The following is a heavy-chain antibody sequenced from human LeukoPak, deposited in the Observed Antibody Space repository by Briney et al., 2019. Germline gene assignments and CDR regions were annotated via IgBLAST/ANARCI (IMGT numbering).Heavy chain of an antibody. V-gene: IGHV3-23*01. CDR3: AKVAHGGDAFDI. J-gene: IGHJ3*02. Sequence: PGRSLRLSCAASGFTFSSYAMTWVRQAPGKGLEWVSLINGGGGSTYYTDSVKGRFTVSRDNSKNTLYLQMSSLRAEDTAVYYCAKVAHGGDAFDIWGQGTMVTVSS. CDR2: INGGGGST. CDR1: GFTFSSYA.